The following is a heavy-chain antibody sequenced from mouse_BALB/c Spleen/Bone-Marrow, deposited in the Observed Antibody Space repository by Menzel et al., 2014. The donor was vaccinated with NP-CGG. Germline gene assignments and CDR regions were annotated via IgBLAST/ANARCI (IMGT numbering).Heavy chain of an antibody. V-gene: IGHV5-12-2*01. Sequence: EVKVEESGGNLVQPGGSLKLSCAASGFTFSSYTMSWVRQTPEKRLEWVAYISNGGGSTYYPDTVKGRFTISRDNATNTLYLQMSSLKSEDTAMYYCARQNYEGFAYWGQGTLVTVSA. CDR2: ISNGGGST. CDR1: GFTFSSYT. D-gene: IGHD2-4*01. CDR3: ARQNYEGFAY. J-gene: IGHJ3*01.